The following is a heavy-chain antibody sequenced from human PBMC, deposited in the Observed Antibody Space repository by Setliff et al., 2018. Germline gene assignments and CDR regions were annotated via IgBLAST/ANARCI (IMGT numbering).Heavy chain of an antibody. V-gene: IGHV5-51*01. J-gene: IGHJ4*02. D-gene: IGHD6-13*01. CDR3: ARRAAAAGTLFFDY. CDR2: IYPGDSDT. CDR1: GYTFSDYW. Sequence: PGESLKISCRGSGYTFSDYWIGWVRQMPGKGLEWMGIIYPGDSDTRYSPSFRGQVTISADKSISTAYLQWSSLKASDTAMYYCARRAAAAGTLFFDYWGQGTLVTVSS.